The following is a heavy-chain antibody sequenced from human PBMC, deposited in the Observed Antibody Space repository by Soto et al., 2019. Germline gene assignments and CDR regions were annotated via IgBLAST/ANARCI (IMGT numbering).Heavy chain of an antibody. J-gene: IGHJ6*02. V-gene: IGHV4-59*01. CDR2: IYYSVST. Sequence: PSETLSLTCTVSGGSISSYYWSWIRQPPGKGLEWIGYIYYSVSTNYNPSLKSRVTISVDTSKNQFSLKLSSVTAADTAVYYCARDLRYKWNYPGRGYYYGMDVWGQGTAVTVS. CDR1: GGSISSYY. CDR3: ARDLRYKWNYPGRGYYYGMDV. D-gene: IGHD1-7*01.